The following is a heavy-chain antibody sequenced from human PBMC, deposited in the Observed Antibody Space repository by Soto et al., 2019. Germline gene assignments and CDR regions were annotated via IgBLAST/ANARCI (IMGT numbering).Heavy chain of an antibody. J-gene: IGHJ4*02. CDR1: GGTFSSYT. V-gene: IGHV1-69*02. CDR3: ATDSATPFDY. Sequence: QVQLVQSGAEVKKPGSSVKVSCKASGGTFSSYTISWVRQAPGHGLEWMGRIIPILGIANYAQKFQGRVTITADKSTSTAYMALSSLRSEDTAVYYCATDSATPFDYWGQGTLVTVSS. CDR2: IIPILGIA. D-gene: IGHD2-15*01.